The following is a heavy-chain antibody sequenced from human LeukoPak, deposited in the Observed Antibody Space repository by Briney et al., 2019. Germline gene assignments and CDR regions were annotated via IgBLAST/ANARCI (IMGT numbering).Heavy chain of an antibody. CDR2: IYSSGRT. D-gene: IGHD3-22*01. J-gene: IGHJ3*02. CDR1: GGSISSYY. Sequence: PSETLSLPCTVSGGSISSYYWSWIRQPPGKGLEWIGHIYSSGRTTHNPSLKSRVTISVDTSKNQFSLRMSSVTAADTAVYYCARFTKYDGGGSYLDIWGQGTMVTVSS. V-gene: IGHV4-59*13. CDR3: ARFTKYDGGGSYLDI.